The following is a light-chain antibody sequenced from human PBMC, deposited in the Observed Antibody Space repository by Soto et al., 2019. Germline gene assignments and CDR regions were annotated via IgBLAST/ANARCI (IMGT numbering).Light chain of an antibody. CDR2: LGS. CDR1: QSLLHSNGYNY. J-gene: IGKJ4*01. Sequence: DIVMTQSPLSLPVIPGEPASISCRSSQSLLHSNGYNYVGWFVQKPGQSPQLLIYLGSGRASGVPDRFSGRGSGTDFTLKISRVEAEDVGVYYCMQVLQTPLTFGGGTKVEIK. CDR3: MQVLQTPLT. V-gene: IGKV2-28*01.